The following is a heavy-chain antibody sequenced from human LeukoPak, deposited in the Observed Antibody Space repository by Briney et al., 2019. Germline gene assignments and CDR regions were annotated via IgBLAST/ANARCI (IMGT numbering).Heavy chain of an antibody. CDR3: ARPLSYDFGTYGMDV. V-gene: IGHV3-48*01. D-gene: IGHD3-3*01. J-gene: IGHJ6*02. CDR2: ISSSRRTI. Sequence: GGSLRLSCAASGFTFSSSNMNWVRQAPGKGLEWVSYISSSRRTIYYADSVKDRFTISRDDAKNSLYLQMNSLRAEDTAVYYCARPLSYDFGTYGMDVWGQGTTVTVSS. CDR1: GFTFSSSN.